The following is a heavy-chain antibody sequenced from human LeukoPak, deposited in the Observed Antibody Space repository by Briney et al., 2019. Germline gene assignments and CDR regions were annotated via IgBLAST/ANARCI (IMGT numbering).Heavy chain of an antibody. Sequence: ASVKVSCKASGYTFIDYYMYWVRQDPGQGLEWMGWINPNSGATNYAQKFQGRVTMTRDTSISTAHMELSRLRSDDTAVYYCARRGSYYASDYWGQGTLVTVSS. D-gene: IGHD1-26*01. CDR2: INPNSGAT. J-gene: IGHJ4*02. V-gene: IGHV1-2*02. CDR1: GYTFIDYY. CDR3: ARRGSYYASDY.